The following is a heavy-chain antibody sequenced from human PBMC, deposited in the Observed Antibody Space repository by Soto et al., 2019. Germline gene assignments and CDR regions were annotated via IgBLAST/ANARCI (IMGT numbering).Heavy chain of an antibody. CDR1: GFSLSTSGVG. CDR3: AHRRGADYKGCFHY. Sequence: QITLKESGPPLVKPTQTLTLTCTFSGFSLSTSGVGVGWIRQPPGKALEWLALIYWSDEKRYSPSLSSRLTITKDTPKNQVVLTMTNMDPVDTATYYCAHRRGADYKGCFHYWGQGTLVTVSS. CDR2: IYWSDEK. V-gene: IGHV2-5*01. D-gene: IGHD4-4*01. J-gene: IGHJ4*02.